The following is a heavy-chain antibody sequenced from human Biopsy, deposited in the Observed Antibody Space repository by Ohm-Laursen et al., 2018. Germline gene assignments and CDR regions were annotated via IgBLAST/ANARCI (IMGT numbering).Heavy chain of an antibody. J-gene: IGHJ4*02. CDR3: ARMPHFDY. V-gene: IGHV4-59*01. CDR1: GGSISGYH. Sequence: TLSLTYTVSGGSISGYHWSWIRKSPGKGLEWLAYIPYTGGITSNPSLNGRATMSLDTSKNQFSLRLIYVTAADTAVYYCARMPHFDYWGQGILVTVSS. CDR2: IPYTGGI. D-gene: IGHD2-2*01.